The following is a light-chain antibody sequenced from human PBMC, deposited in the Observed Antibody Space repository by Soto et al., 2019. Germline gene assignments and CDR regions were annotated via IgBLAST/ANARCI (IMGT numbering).Light chain of an antibody. CDR1: QSVGYW. CDR2: DAS. J-gene: IGKJ1*01. CDR3: QQYYSSWA. V-gene: IGKV1-5*01. Sequence: DIQMTQSPSTLSASVGDRVTITCRASQSVGYWLAWYQQKPGKAPTFLVYDASNLHSGVPARFSGSGSGSEFTLTISSLQPDYFGTYYCQQYYSSWAFGQGTKVQIK.